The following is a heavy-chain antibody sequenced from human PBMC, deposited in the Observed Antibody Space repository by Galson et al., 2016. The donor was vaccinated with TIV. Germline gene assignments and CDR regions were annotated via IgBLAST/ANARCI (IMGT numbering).Heavy chain of an antibody. CDR2: VYYSGAT. Sequence: TLSLTCTVSGGSISNSGYYWSWIRQHPGKGLEWIGYVYYSGATNYNPSLKRRVTLAVDRSTNQFSLRLNSVTAADTAVYSCARCRGDYYYGIDVWGQGTTVTVSS. D-gene: IGHD3-10*01. CDR1: GGSISNSGYY. V-gene: IGHV4-31*03. J-gene: IGHJ6*02. CDR3: ARCRGDYYYGIDV.